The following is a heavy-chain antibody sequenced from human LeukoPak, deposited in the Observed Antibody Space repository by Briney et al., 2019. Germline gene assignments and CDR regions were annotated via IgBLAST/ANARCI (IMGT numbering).Heavy chain of an antibody. CDR1: GYTFTGYY. V-gene: IGHV1-2*06. CDR3: ASPYCSSTSCLDY. CDR2: INPNSGGT. D-gene: IGHD2-2*01. J-gene: IGHJ4*02. Sequence: GASVKVSCKASGYTFTGYYMHWVRQAPGQGLEWMGRINPNSGGTNYAQKFQGRVTMTRDTSISTAYMELSRLRSDDTAVYYCASPYCSSTSCLDYWGQGTLVTVSS.